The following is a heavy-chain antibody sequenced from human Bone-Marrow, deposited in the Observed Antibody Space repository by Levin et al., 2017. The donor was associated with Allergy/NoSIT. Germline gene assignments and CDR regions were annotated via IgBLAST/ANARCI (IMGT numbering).Heavy chain of an antibody. V-gene: IGHV1-2*06. CDR2: INPESGDT. CDR1: AYRFSDYL. Sequence: RGESLKISCQGSAYRFSDYLIHWVRQAPGQQLEWMGRINPESGDTNSAQNFGHRVTMTSDTSIKTVYMELTSLTSGDTAIYYCARGVPTIGMDVWGQGTTVTVSS. J-gene: IGHJ6*02. D-gene: IGHD5-12*01. CDR3: ARGVPTIGMDV.